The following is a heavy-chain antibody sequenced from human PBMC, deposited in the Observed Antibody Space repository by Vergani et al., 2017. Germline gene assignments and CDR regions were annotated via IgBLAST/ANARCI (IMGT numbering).Heavy chain of an antibody. CDR3: ARDHCSSTSCYRSFDY. J-gene: IGHJ4*02. CDR1: GFTFSSYS. D-gene: IGHD2-2*01. Sequence: EVQLVESGGGLVKPGGSLRLSCAASGFTFSSYSMNWVRQAPGKGLEWVSSISSSSSYIYYADSVKGRFTIARDNAKNSLYLQMNSLRAEDPAVYYCARDHCSSTSCYRSFDYWGQGTLVTVSS. CDR2: ISSSSSYI. V-gene: IGHV3-21*01.